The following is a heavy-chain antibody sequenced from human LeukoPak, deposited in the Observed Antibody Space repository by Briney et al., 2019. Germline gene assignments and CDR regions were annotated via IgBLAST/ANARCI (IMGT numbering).Heavy chain of an antibody. CDR3: AELGITMIGGV. D-gene: IGHD3-10*02. J-gene: IGHJ6*04. CDR2: ISSSGSTI. CDR1: GFTFSSYE. V-gene: IGHV3-48*03. Sequence: GGSLRHSCAASGFTFSSYEMNWVRQAPGKGLEWVSYISSSGSTIYYADSVKGRFTISIDNAKNSLYLQMNSLRAEDTAVYYCAELGITMIGGVWGKGTTVTISS.